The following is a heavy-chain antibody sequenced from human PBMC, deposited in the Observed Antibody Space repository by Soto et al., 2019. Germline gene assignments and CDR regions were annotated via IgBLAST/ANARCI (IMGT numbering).Heavy chain of an antibody. V-gene: IGHV4-59*08. D-gene: IGHD2-15*01. CDR1: GGSISSYY. J-gene: IGHJ6*03. Sequence: SETLSLTCTVSGGSISSYYWSWIRQPPGKGLEWIGYIYYSGSTNYNPSLKSRVTISVDTSKNQFSLKLSSVTAADTAVYYCARWWGDLYYYYMDVWGKGTTVTVSS. CDR3: ARWWGDLYYYYMDV. CDR2: IYYSGST.